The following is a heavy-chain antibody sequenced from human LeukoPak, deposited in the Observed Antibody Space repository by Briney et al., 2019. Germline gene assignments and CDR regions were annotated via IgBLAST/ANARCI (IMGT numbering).Heavy chain of an antibody. CDR3: ASATTAATDY. CDR2: IWYDGSNK. CDR1: GFTFSSYG. Sequence: GRSLRLSCAASGFTFSSYGMHWVRQAPGKGLEWVAVIWYDGSNKYYADSVKGRFTISRDNSKNTLYLQMNSLRAEDTAVYCCASATTAATDYWGQGTLVTVSS. J-gene: IGHJ4*02. D-gene: IGHD2-2*01. V-gene: IGHV3-33*01.